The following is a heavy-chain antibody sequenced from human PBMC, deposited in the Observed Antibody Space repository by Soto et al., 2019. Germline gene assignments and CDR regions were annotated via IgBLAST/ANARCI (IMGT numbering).Heavy chain of an antibody. CDR2: IYYSGSA. V-gene: IGHV4-39*01. CDR3: ARTGTGAGPRWFDP. CDR1: GGSISRSSYY. D-gene: IGHD3-10*01. J-gene: IGHJ5*02. Sequence: QLQLQESGPGLVKPSETLSLTCTVSGGSISRSSYYWGGIRQPPGKGLEWIGSIYYSGSAYYNPSLKSRGTISLDTSKSQFPLKPGSVTAADPAVYYRARTGTGAGPRWFDPWGQGTLVTVSS.